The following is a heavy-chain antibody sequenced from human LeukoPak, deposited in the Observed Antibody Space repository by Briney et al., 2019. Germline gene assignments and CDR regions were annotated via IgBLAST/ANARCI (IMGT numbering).Heavy chain of an antibody. D-gene: IGHD4-17*01. CDR1: GYTFTGYY. Sequence: ASVKVSCEASGYTFTGYYMHWVRQAPGQGLEWMGWINPNSGGTNYAQKFQGRVTMTRDTSISTAYMELSRLRSDDTAVYYCARNLPYGDYRYYYYGMDVWGQGTTVTVSS. CDR3: ARNLPYGDYRYYYYGMDV. V-gene: IGHV1-2*02. CDR2: INPNSGGT. J-gene: IGHJ6*02.